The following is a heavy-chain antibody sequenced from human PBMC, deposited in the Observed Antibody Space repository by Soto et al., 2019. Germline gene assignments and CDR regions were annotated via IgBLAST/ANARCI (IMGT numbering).Heavy chain of an antibody. CDR1: GFTFSSYA. Sequence: QVQLVESGGGVVQPGRSLRLSCAASGFTFSSYAMHWVRQAPGKGLEWVAVISYDGSNKYYADSVKGRFTISRDNSKNTLYLQMNSLRAEDTAVYHCARAEGYCSGGSCYRPYYYYGMDVWGQGTTVTVSS. V-gene: IGHV3-30-3*01. CDR3: ARAEGYCSGGSCYRPYYYYGMDV. J-gene: IGHJ6*02. D-gene: IGHD2-15*01. CDR2: ISYDGSNK.